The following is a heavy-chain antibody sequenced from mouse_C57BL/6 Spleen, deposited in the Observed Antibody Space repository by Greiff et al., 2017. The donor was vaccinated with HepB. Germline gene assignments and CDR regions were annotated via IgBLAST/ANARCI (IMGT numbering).Heavy chain of an antibody. CDR3: ARQEGNFPFAY. D-gene: IGHD2-1*01. CDR1: GYTFTSYW. CDR2: IDPSDSET. J-gene: IGHJ3*01. V-gene: IGHV1-52*01. Sequence: QVQLQQPGAELVRPGSSVKLSCKASGYTFTSYWMHWVKQRPIQGLEWIGNIDPSDSETHYNQKFKDKATLTVDKSSSTAYMQLSSLTSEDSAVYYCARQEGNFPFAYWGQGTLVTVSA.